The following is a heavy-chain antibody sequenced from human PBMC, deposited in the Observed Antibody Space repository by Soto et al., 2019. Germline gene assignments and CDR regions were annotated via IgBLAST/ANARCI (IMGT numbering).Heavy chain of an antibody. V-gene: IGHV1-8*01. D-gene: IGHD2-21*02. J-gene: IGHJ4*02. Sequence: QVQLVQSGAEVKKPGASVEVSCKASGYTFTSYDINWVRQATGQGLEWMGWMNPNSGNTGYAQKFQGRVTMTRNTSISTAYMELSSLRSEDTAVYYCARVNRVVVTAGLGYWGQGTLVTVSS. CDR1: GYTFTSYD. CDR2: MNPNSGNT. CDR3: ARVNRVVVTAGLGY.